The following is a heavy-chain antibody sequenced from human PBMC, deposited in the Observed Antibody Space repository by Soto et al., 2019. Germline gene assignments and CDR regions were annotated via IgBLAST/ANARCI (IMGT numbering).Heavy chain of an antibody. CDR2: IYPGDSDT. D-gene: IGHD5-18*01. J-gene: IGHJ4*02. V-gene: IGHV5-51*01. CDR3: ARSDTAMEIFDY. CDR1: GYSVTSSW. Sequence: VKRSEERRGYSVTSSWIGWLRQMPGKGLEWMGIIYPGDSDTRYSPSFQGQVTISADKSISTAYLQWSSLKASDTAMYYCARSDTAMEIFDYWGQGTLVTVSS.